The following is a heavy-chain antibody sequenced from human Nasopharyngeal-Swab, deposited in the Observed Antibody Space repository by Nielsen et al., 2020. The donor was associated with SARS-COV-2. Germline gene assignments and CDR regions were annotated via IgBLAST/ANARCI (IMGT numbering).Heavy chain of an antibody. D-gene: IGHD3-22*01. CDR1: GFTFSSYV. J-gene: IGHJ6*02. Sequence: GESLKISCAASGFTFSSYVMHWVRQAPGKGLEWVAVIWYDGRNKYYADSLKGRFTISRDNSKNTLYLQMNSLRAEDTAVYYCARDDSSESYYYGMDVWGQGTTVTVSS. V-gene: IGHV3-33*01. CDR2: IWYDGRNK. CDR3: ARDDSSESYYYGMDV.